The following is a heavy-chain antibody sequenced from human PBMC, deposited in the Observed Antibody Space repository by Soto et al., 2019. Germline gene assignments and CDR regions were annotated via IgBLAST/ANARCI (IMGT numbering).Heavy chain of an antibody. CDR1: GFTFSSYS. Sequence: GGSLRLSCAASGFTFSSYSMSWVRQAPGKGLEWVSYITSSSSTLYYGDSVEGRFTISRDNAKNSLYLQMNSLRDEYTAVYYCARVYYYDSSALFDPWGQGTLVTVSS. CDR3: ARVYYYDSSALFDP. J-gene: IGHJ5*02. CDR2: ITSSSSTL. D-gene: IGHD3-22*01. V-gene: IGHV3-48*02.